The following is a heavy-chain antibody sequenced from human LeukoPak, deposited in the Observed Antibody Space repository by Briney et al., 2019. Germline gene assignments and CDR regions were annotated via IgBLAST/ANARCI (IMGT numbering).Heavy chain of an antibody. V-gene: IGHV3-23*01. D-gene: IGHD6-19*01. CDR1: GFTFSSYA. CDR3: SKDVEGSGWPRWAFDI. J-gene: IGHJ3*02. Sequence: PGGSLRLSCAASGFTFSSYAIYWVRQAPGRGLEWVSGISGSGGSTYHADSVKGRFTISRDNSKNTLYLQMNSLSAEDTAVYYCSKDVEGSGWPRWAFDIWGQGTMVTVSS. CDR2: ISGSGGST.